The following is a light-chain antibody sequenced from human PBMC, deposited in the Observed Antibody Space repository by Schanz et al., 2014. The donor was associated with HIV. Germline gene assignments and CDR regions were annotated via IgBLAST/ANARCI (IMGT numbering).Light chain of an antibody. Sequence: QSVLTQPPSASGTPGQRVTISCSVSSSNIGSNAVNWFQHLPGTAPKLLIYNSYHRPSGVPDRFSGSGSGTSASLAISGLQSDDEADYYCAGWDDGLNGVVFGGGTKLTVL. CDR2: NSY. V-gene: IGLV1-44*01. J-gene: IGLJ2*01. CDR1: SSNIGSNA. CDR3: AGWDDGLNGVV.